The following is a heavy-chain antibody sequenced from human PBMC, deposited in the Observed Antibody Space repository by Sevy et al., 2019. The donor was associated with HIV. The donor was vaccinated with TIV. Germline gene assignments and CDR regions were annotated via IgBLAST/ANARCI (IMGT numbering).Heavy chain of an antibody. CDR3: AREGCTKPHDY. CDR1: GFTFSKYS. D-gene: IGHD2-8*01. V-gene: IGHV3-23*01. CDR2: LSFGCGEI. J-gene: IGHJ4*02. Sequence: GGSLRLSCAASGFTFSKYSMSWVRQPPGKGLEWVSTLSFGCGEINHADSVKGRFTISRDNSKNSMYLQMNNLRAEDTAVYYCAREGCTKPHDYWGQGTLVTVSS.